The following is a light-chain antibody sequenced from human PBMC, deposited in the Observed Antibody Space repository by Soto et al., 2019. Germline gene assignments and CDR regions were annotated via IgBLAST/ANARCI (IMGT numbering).Light chain of an antibody. CDR2: KAS. J-gene: IGKJ1*01. Sequence: DIQMTQSTSTLSASVGDRVTITCRASQTISTLLAWYQQRPGKAPNLLIYKASSLESGVPSRFSGSGSGTEFTLTISSLQPDDFATYFCQQYSTYPWTFGQGTKVEVK. CDR1: QTISTL. CDR3: QQYSTYPWT. V-gene: IGKV1-5*03.